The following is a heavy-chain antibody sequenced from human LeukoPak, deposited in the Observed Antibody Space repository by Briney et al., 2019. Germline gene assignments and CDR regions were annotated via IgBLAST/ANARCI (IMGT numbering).Heavy chain of an antibody. CDR3: ARADSNIAARRIGFDY. V-gene: IGHV3-11*04. CDR1: GFTFSDYY. CDR2: ISSSGITI. J-gene: IGHJ4*02. Sequence: GGSLRLSCAASGFTFSDYYMTWIRQAPGKGLEWVSYISSSGITIYYADSVKGRFTISRDNAKNSLYLQMNSLRAGDTALYYCARADSNIAARRIGFDYWGQGTLVTVSS. D-gene: IGHD6-6*01.